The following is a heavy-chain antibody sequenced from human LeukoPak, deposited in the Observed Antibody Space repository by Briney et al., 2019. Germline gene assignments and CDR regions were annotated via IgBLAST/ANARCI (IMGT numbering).Heavy chain of an antibody. CDR1: GGSISSYY. V-gene: IGHV4-59*08. Sequence: PWETLSLTCTVSGGSISSYYRNWLRQPPGKALQLLGYNYYSGSPQCTPSLNSRVSISVDTSRYQFSLKLSSVSAADTAVYFCARQLRGEAVAGHLQPFDYWGQGTLVTVS. CDR3: ARQLRGEAVAGHLQPFDY. D-gene: IGHD6-19*01. J-gene: IGHJ4*02. CDR2: NYYSGSP.